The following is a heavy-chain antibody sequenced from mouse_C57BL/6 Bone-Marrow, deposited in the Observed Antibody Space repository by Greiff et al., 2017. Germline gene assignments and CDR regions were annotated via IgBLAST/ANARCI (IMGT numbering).Heavy chain of an antibody. Sequence: EVKLQESGPGLVKPSQSLSLTCSVTGYSITSGYYWNWIRQFPGNKLEWMGYISYDGSNNYNPSLKNRISITRDTSTNQFFLKLNSVTTEDTATYYCAFYSNYVGFAYWGQGTLVTVSA. CDR1: GYSITSGYY. D-gene: IGHD2-5*01. V-gene: IGHV3-6*01. CDR3: AFYSNYVGFAY. J-gene: IGHJ3*01. CDR2: ISYDGSN.